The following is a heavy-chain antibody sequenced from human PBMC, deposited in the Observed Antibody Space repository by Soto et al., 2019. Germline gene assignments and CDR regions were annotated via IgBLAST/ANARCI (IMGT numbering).Heavy chain of an antibody. CDR3: AHSDSSSWENYYYYYGMDV. J-gene: IGHJ6*02. Sequence: QITLKESGPTLVKPTQTLTLTCTFSGFSLSTSGVGVGWIRQPPGKALEWLALIYWNDDKRYSPSLKSRLTITKDTSKNQVVLTMTNMDPVDTATYYCAHSDSSSWENYYYYYGMDVWGQGTTVTVSS. CDR2: IYWNDDK. V-gene: IGHV2-5*01. CDR1: GFSLSTSGVG. D-gene: IGHD6-13*01.